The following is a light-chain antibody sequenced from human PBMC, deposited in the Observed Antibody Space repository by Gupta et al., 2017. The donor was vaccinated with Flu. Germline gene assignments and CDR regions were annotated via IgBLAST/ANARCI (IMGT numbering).Light chain of an antibody. V-gene: IGLV4-69*01. CDR3: QTWDMGTDLV. Sequence: QLVLTHSPSASASLGASVKLTCTLRSGYTTYVTAWHQQQPGKGPRYLMKVNSDGTYRKGDGIPDRFSGSSSGAERYLSISSLQSEDEGDYYCQTWDMGTDLVFGGGTKLTVL. CDR1: SGYTTYV. CDR2: VNSDGTY. J-gene: IGLJ2*01.